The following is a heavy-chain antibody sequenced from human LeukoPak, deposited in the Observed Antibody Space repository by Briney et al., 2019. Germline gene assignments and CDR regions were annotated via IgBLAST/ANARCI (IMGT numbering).Heavy chain of an antibody. Sequence: SETLSLTCTVSGGSINDYYWTWIRQAPGKGLEWIGYISNSGTTDYNPSLKSRVTMSVDTSNNEFSLRLTSVTAADTAMYYCARVVRGAVTSDCFDPWGQGTLVTVSS. V-gene: IGHV4-59*01. CDR2: ISNSGTT. CDR3: ARVVRGAVTSDCFDP. J-gene: IGHJ5*02. D-gene: IGHD4-17*01. CDR1: GGSINDYY.